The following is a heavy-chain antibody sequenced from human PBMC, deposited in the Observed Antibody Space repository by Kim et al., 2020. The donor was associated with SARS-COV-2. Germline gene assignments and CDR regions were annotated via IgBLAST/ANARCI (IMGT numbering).Heavy chain of an antibody. Sequence: LKSRVTMSVDTSKNQFSLKRSSVTAADTAVYYCARDRVPLDFYYYYGMDVWGQGTTVTVSS. V-gene: IGHV4-4*06. J-gene: IGHJ6*02. D-gene: IGHD3-10*01. CDR3: ARDRVPLDFYYYYGMDV.